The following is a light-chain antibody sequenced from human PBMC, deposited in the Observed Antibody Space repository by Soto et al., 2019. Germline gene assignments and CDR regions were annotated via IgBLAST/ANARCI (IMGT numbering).Light chain of an antibody. J-gene: IGKJ1*01. CDR1: QSINSNY. CDR2: GAS. Sequence: EIVLTQSPGTLSLSPGERATLFCRASQSINSNYLAWYQQKPGQAPRLLIYGASTRASGTPDRFSGSGSGTAFTGTAFTLTISGLEPEDSAVYYCHQYEKTPWMFGQGTKVEI. CDR3: HQYEKTPWM. V-gene: IGKV3-20*01.